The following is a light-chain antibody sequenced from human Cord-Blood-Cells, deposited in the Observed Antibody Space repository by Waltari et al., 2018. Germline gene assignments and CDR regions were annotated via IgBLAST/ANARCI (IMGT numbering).Light chain of an antibody. CDR3: GADHGSGSNFVSV. Sequence: QPVLTQPPSASASLGASVTLTCTLSSGYSNYKVDWYQQSPGKGPRFVMRVGTGGIVGSKGDGIPDRFSVLGSGLNRYLTIKNIQEEDESDYHCGADHGSGSNFVSVFGGGTKLTVL. CDR1: SGYSNYK. CDR2: VGTGGIVG. V-gene: IGLV9-49*01. J-gene: IGLJ3*02.